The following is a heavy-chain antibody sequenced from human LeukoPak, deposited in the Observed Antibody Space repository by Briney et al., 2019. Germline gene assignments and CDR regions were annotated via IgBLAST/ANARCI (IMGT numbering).Heavy chain of an antibody. CDR3: MSPGLMATIYFDY. CDR1: GFTFSTYG. V-gene: IGHV3-33*01. D-gene: IGHD5-24*01. J-gene: IGHJ4*02. CDR2: IWFDGSNK. Sequence: GSLRLSCEASGFTFSTYGMHWVRQAPGKGLEWVAVIWFDGSNKYYADSVKGRFTISRDNSMDTLYLQMNSLKTEDTAVYYCMSPGLMATIYFDYWGQGTLVTVSS.